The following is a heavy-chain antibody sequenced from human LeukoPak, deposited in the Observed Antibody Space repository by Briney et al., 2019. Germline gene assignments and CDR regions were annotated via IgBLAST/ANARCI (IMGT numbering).Heavy chain of an antibody. V-gene: IGHV3-74*01. J-gene: IGHJ4*02. CDR1: GFTFSSYW. Sequence: GGSLRLSCAASGFTFSSYWMNWVRQAPGKGLVWVSRINGDGSSTNYADSVKGRFTISRDNAKNTLYLQLNRLRAEDTAIYYCARSQGPYDYWGQGTLVTVSS. CDR3: ARSQGPYDY. CDR2: INGDGSST.